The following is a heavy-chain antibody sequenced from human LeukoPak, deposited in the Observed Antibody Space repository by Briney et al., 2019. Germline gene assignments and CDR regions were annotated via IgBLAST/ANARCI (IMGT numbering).Heavy chain of an antibody. CDR3: ARELYTRDGYNSYMDV. CDR1: GFTFSDYY. CDR2: VSSGSSTI. J-gene: IGHJ6*03. Sequence: PGGSLRLSCAASGFTFSDYYMSWIRQAPGKALEWVSYVSSGSSTIYYADSVKGRFTVSRDNGKRSLYLHMNSLRAEDTAMYYCARELYTRDGYNSYMDVWGRGTTVTVSS. D-gene: IGHD5-24*01. V-gene: IGHV3-11*04.